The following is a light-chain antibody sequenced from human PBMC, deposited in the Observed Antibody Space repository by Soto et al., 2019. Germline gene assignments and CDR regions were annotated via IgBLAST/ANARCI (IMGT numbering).Light chain of an antibody. CDR3: QQYNNWPLT. CDR2: GAS. J-gene: IGKJ5*01. CDR1: QSVSSK. Sequence: EIVVTQSPATLSESPGESAILSCRASQSVSSKLAWYQQKPGQAPRLLIHGASTRATGIPARFSGSGSGTDFTLTISSLQSEDLAVYYCQQYNNWPLTFGQGTRLEIK. V-gene: IGKV3-15*01.